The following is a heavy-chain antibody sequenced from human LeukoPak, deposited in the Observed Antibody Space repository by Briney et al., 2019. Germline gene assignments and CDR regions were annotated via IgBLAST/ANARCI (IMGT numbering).Heavy chain of an antibody. Sequence: PGGSLRLSCAASGFTFSSYWMSWVRQAPGKGLEWVANMKQDGSKKYYVDSVKGRFTISRDNVKNSVYLQMNSLRAEDTAVYSCARAVAAADSYWGRGTLVTVSS. D-gene: IGHD6-13*01. CDR1: GFTFSSYW. CDR2: MKQDGSKK. CDR3: ARAVAAADSY. J-gene: IGHJ4*02. V-gene: IGHV3-7*04.